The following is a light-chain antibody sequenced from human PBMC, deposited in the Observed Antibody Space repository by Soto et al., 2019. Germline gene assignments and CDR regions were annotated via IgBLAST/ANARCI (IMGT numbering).Light chain of an antibody. V-gene: IGLV2-14*03. CDR2: EVS. CDR1: SSDVGAYDY. J-gene: IGLJ1*01. Sequence: QSLLTQPASLSGSPGQSITISCTGTSSDVGAYDYVSWYQQHPDKAPKLMIYEVSNRPSGVSNRFSGSKSVNTATLTLSGLQADDEADYYCSSYTSSSTRVFGTGTKVTVL. CDR3: SSYTSSSTRV.